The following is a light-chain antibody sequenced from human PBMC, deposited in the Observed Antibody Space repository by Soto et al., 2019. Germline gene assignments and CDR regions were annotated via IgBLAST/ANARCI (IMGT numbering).Light chain of an antibody. CDR3: QQYDTLACT. V-gene: IGKV3-20*01. CDR1: QSITDIY. CDR2: GVS. Sequence: EIVLTQSPGTLSLSPGERATLSCRASQSITDIYFAWYQQQPGQAPRLLIYGVSYRATAIPDRFTGDGSGTDFTLTISRLEPEDFAVYYCQQYDTLACTFGPGTRVDIK. J-gene: IGKJ3*01.